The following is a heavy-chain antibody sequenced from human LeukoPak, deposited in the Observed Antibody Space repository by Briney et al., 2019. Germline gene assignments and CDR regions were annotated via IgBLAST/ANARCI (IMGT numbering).Heavy chain of an antibody. J-gene: IGHJ4*02. CDR2: IYYSGST. CDR3: ARQAGGYLYY. CDR1: GASISSCY. V-gene: IGHV4-59*08. Sequence: SETLSLTCTVSGASISSCYWSWIWQPPGKGLEWIGYIYYSGSTNYNPSLKSRVTISIDTSKKQFSLRLSSVSAADTALYYCARQAGGYLYYWSQGTLVTVSS. D-gene: IGHD3-10*01.